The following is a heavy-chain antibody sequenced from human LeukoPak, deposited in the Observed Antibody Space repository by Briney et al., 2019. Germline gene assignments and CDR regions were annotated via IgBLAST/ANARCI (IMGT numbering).Heavy chain of an antibody. CDR2: IYYSGST. CDR1: GGSISSYY. J-gene: IGHJ1*01. CDR3: ARDSDDSSGYYHGHFQH. D-gene: IGHD3-22*01. V-gene: IGHV4-59*01. Sequence: SETLSLTCTVSGGSISSYYWSWIRQPPGKGLEWIGYIYYSGSTNYNPSLKSRVTISVDTSKNQFSLKLSSVTAADTAVYYCARDSDDSSGYYHGHFQHWGQGTLVTVSS.